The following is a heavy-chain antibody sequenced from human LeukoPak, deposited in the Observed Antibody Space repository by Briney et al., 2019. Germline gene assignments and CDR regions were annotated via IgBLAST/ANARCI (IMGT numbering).Heavy chain of an antibody. CDR3: AKLNRWAGYEVDY. Sequence: GGSLRLSCAASGFTFSCYGMHWVRQAPGKGLEWVAFIRYDGSNKYYADSVKGRFTISRDNSKNTLYLQMNSLRAEDTAVYYCAKLNRWAGYEVDYWGQGTLVTVSS. CDR2: IRYDGSNK. CDR1: GFTFSCYG. D-gene: IGHD5-12*01. V-gene: IGHV3-30*02. J-gene: IGHJ4*02.